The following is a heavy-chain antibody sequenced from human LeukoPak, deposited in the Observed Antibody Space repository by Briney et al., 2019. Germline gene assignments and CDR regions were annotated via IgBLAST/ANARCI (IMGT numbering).Heavy chain of an antibody. Sequence: TSETLSLTCTVSGGSISSGDYYWSWIRQPPGKGLEWIGYIYYSGSTYYNPSLKSRVTISVDTSKNQFSLKLSSVTAADTAVYYCARDGEDSSGYYIDYWGQGTLVTVSS. CDR2: IYYSGST. CDR3: ARDGEDSSGYYIDY. CDR1: GGSISSGDYY. D-gene: IGHD3-22*01. V-gene: IGHV4-30-4*01. J-gene: IGHJ4*02.